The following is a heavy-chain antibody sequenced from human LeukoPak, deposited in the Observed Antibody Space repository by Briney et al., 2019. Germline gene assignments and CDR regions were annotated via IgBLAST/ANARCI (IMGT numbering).Heavy chain of an antibody. CDR2: IKQDGYET. Sequence: GGSLRLSCAASGFIFRNYWMSWVRQAPGKGLEWVASIKQDGYETFYVDSVKGRFTISRDNAKNSLYLQTNSLGAEDTAVYYCARGGGGKAAPFDYWGQGTLVTVSS. V-gene: IGHV3-7*01. D-gene: IGHD4-23*01. J-gene: IGHJ4*02. CDR3: ARGGGGKAAPFDY. CDR1: GFIFRNYW.